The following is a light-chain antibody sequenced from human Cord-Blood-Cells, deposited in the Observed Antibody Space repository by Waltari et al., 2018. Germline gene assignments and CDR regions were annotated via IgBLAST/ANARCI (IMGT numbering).Light chain of an antibody. V-gene: IGKV3-11*01. CDR2: DAS. Sequence: QSPATLSLSPGERATLSCRASQSVSSYLAWYQQKPGQAPRLLIYDASNRATGIPARFSGSGSGTDFTLTISSLEPEDFAVYYCQQRSNWPWTFGQGTKVEIK. CDR1: QSVSSY. CDR3: QQRSNWPWT. J-gene: IGKJ1*01.